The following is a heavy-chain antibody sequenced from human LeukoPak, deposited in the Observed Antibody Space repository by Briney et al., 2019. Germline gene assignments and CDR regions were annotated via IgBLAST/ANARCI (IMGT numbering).Heavy chain of an antibody. Sequence: GGSLRLSCAASGVTLSNNYISWGRQTPRQGLEWGSLIYSGGNTYYADSVTGRFTMYRDNSKLRLYLQMSTLRDEDTAVYYCARGIGWSPGSYYDYWGQGTLVTVSS. D-gene: IGHD3-10*01. CDR2: IYSGGNT. J-gene: IGHJ4*02. CDR3: ARGIGWSPGSYYDY. V-gene: IGHV3-66*01. CDR1: GVTLSNNY.